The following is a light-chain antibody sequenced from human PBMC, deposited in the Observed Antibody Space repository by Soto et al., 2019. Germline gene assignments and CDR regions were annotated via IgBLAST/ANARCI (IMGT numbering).Light chain of an antibody. CDR2: IDD. J-gene: IGLJ7*01. Sequence: QSVLTHPPSLSGTPGQRVSISCSGSTSNIAANTVRWYQHLPDTAPKLLIYIDDQRPSGVPDPFSGSKPGTSASLAISGLQSEDEADAYCATWDDSLNAAVFAGGTQLTF. V-gene: IGLV1-44*01. CDR1: TSNIAANT. CDR3: ATWDDSLNAAV.